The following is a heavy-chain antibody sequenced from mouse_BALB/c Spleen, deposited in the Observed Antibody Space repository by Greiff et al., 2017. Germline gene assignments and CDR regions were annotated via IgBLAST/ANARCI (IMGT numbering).Heavy chain of an antibody. CDR1: GFTFSSYG. V-gene: IGHV5-6-3*01. CDR3: ARDRGNYDAMDY. D-gene: IGHD2-1*01. J-gene: IGHJ4*01. CDR2: INSNGGST. Sequence: EVMLVESGGGLVQPGGSLKLSCAASGFTFSSYGMSWVRQTPDKRLELVATINSNGGSTYYPDSVKGRFTISRDNAKNTLYLQMSSLKSEDTAMYYCARDRGNYDAMDYWGQGTSVTVSS.